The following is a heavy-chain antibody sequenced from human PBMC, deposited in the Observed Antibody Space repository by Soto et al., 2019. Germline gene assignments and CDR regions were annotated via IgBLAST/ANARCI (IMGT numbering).Heavy chain of an antibody. CDR2: ISAYNVNT. CDR3: ARYSGYDSFQLFNFDY. V-gene: IGHV1-18*01. Sequence: QVQLVQSGAEVKKPGASVQVSCKASGYTFTSYGISWVRQAPGQGLERMGWISAYNVNTNYAQKLQGRVTMTTDTSTSTDYMELRSLRSDDTAVYYCARYSGYDSFQLFNFDYWGQGTLVTVSS. D-gene: IGHD5-12*01. CDR1: GYTFTSYG. J-gene: IGHJ4*02.